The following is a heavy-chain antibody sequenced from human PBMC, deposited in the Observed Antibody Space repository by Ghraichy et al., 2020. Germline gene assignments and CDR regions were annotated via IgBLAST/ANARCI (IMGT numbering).Heavy chain of an antibody. CDR1: GFTFSSYG. V-gene: IGHV3-33*01. CDR3: ARDRVVVAPRSYYFDY. Sequence: GGSLRLSCAASGFTFSSYGMHWVRQAPGKGLEWVAVIWYDGSNKYYADSVKGRFTISRDNSKNTLYLQMNSLRAEDTAVYYCARDRVVVAPRSYYFDYWGQGTLVTVSS. D-gene: IGHD2-15*01. J-gene: IGHJ4*02. CDR2: IWYDGSNK.